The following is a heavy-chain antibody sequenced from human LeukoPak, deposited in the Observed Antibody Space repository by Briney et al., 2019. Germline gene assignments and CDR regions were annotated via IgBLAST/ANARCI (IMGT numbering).Heavy chain of an antibody. V-gene: IGHV3-48*04. CDR2: ISSSSSTI. Sequence: GGSLRLSCAASGFTFSSYSMNWVRQAPGKGLEWVSYISSSSSTIYYADSVKGRFTISRDNAKNSLYLQMNSLRAEDTAVYYCARDYSSSSWYYFDYWGQGTLVTVSS. CDR3: ARDYSSSSWYYFDY. CDR1: GFTFSSYS. J-gene: IGHJ4*02. D-gene: IGHD6-6*01.